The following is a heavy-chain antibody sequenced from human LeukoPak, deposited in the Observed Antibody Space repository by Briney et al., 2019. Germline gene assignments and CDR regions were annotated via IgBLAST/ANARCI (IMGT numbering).Heavy chain of an antibody. Sequence: PSETLSLTCAVSGGSLSGYYWTWIRQPPGKGLEWIGEINHSGSTNYNPSLKSRVTISVDTSKNQFSLKLSSVTAADTAVYYCARSGSSSPLGSFQHWGQGTLVTVSS. CDR1: GGSLSGYY. CDR2: INHSGST. J-gene: IGHJ1*01. D-gene: IGHD3-3*01. CDR3: ARSGSSSPLGSFQH. V-gene: IGHV4-34*01.